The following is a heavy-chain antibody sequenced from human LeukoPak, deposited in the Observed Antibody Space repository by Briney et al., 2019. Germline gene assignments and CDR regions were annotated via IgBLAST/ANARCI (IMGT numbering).Heavy chain of an antibody. CDR1: GGSFSNYY. CDR3: AEDYYDSSGYTLGY. D-gene: IGHD3-22*01. J-gene: IGHJ4*02. Sequence: SETLSLTCAVYGGSFSNYYWSWIRQPPGKGLEWIGEINHSGSTNYNPSLKSRVTISVDKSKNQFSLKLSSVTAADTAVYYCAEDYYDSSGYTLGYWGQGTLVTVSS. V-gene: IGHV4-34*01. CDR2: INHSGST.